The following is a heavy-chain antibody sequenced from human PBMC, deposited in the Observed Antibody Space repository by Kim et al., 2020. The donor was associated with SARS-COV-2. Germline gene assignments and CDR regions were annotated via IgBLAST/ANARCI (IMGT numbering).Heavy chain of an antibody. J-gene: IGHJ4*02. CDR3: AKGRGSSTTSCYNY. CDR1: GFAFSNYA. D-gene: IGHD2-2*02. Sequence: GGSLRLSCAASGFAFSNYAMTWVRQAPGRGLEWVSSISGSGDNTLYADPVKGRFTIFRDNSNNTFYLQTTSLRADDTAVYYCAKGRGSSTTSCYNYWGQG. V-gene: IGHV3-23*01. CDR2: ISGSGDNT.